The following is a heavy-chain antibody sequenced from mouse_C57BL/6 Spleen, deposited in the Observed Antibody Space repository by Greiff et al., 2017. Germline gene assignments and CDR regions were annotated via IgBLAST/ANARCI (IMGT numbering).Heavy chain of an antibody. CDR1: GFTFSSYT. CDR3: ARHHYYGSSYWYFDV. Sequence: EVQVVESGGGLVKPGGSLKLSCAASGFTFSSYTMSWVRQTPEKRLEWVATISGGGGNTYYPDSVKGRFTISRDNAKNTLYLQMSSLRSEDTALYYCARHHYYGSSYWYFDVWGTGTTVTVSS. V-gene: IGHV5-9*01. D-gene: IGHD1-1*01. CDR2: ISGGGGNT. J-gene: IGHJ1*03.